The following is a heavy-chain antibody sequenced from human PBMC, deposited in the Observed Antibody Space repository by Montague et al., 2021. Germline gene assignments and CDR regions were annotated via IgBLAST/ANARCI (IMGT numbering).Heavy chain of an antibody. D-gene: IGHD6-13*01. Sequence: SETLSLTCTVSGASITSNIYYWGWIRQSPGKGLEWIGSIYYSGNSFYQPSLKSRITMAVDTFKNQFSLKFSSVTAADTAIYYCARVFSSWYVGWFDPWGQGTLVTVSS. CDR3: ARVFSSWYVGWFDP. J-gene: IGHJ5*02. V-gene: IGHV4-39*07. CDR2: IYYSGNS. CDR1: GASITSNIYY.